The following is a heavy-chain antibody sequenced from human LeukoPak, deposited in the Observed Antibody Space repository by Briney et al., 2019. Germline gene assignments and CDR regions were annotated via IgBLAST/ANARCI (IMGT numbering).Heavy chain of an antibody. CDR2: INHSGST. D-gene: IGHD3-16*01. CDR1: GGSFSGYY. Sequence: SETLSLTCAVYGGSFSGYYWRWIRQPPGKGLEWIGEINHSGSTNYNPYLKSRVTISVDTSKNQCSLKLRSATAADTAVYYGARGVGGRLGTWGQGTLVTVSS. V-gene: IGHV4-34*01. CDR3: ARGVGGRLGT. J-gene: IGHJ4*02.